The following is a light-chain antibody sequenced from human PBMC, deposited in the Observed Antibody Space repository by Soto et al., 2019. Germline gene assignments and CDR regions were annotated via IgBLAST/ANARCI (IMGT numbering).Light chain of an antibody. J-gene: IGKJ3*01. CDR3: QQSYSTPRVT. Sequence: IRITQSQSSLFPPVEAEVTFTSRESQTIAGNLNWYQQKPGKAPKLLIYAASSLQSGVPSRFSGSGSGTDFTLTISSLQPEDFATYYCQQSYSTPRVTFGPGTKVDIK. V-gene: IGKV1-39*01. CDR1: QTIAGN. CDR2: AAS.